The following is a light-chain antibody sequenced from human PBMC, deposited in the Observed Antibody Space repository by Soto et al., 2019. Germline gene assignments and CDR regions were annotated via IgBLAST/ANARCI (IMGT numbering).Light chain of an antibody. V-gene: IGLV2-23*01. CDR1: SSNVGSYNL. Sequence: QSVLTQPASVSGSPGQSITISCTGTSSNVGSYNLVSWYQQHPGKAPKVMIYEGSKRPSGVSNRFSASKSGTTASLTISGLQAEDEADCYCCSYAGNSIYVFGSGTKVTVL. J-gene: IGLJ1*01. CDR2: EGS. CDR3: CSYAGNSIYV.